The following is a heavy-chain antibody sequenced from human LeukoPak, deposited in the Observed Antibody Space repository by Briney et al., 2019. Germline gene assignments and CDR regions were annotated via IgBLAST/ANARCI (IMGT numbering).Heavy chain of an antibody. V-gene: IGHV1-8*03. D-gene: IGHD6-13*01. CDR2: MNPNSGNT. CDR1: GGTFSSYA. CDR3: AREAREAAAAHYYYYMDV. Sequence: ASVKVSCKASGGTFSSYAISWVRQAPGQGLEWMGWMNPNSGNTGYAQEFQGRVTITRNTSISTAYMELSSLRSEDTAVYYCAREAREAAAAHYYYYMDVWGKGTTVTVSS. J-gene: IGHJ6*03.